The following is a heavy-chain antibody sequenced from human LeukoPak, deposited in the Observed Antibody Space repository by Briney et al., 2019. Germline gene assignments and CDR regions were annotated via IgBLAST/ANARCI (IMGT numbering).Heavy chain of an antibody. CDR1: GYTFTGYY. CDR3: ATKGSPPAYIVGATLDY. V-gene: IGHV1-2*02. Sequence: ASVKVSCKASGYTFTGYYMHWVRQAPGQGLEWMGWINPNSGGTNYAQKFQGRVTMTRDTSISTAYMELSRLRSDDTAAYYCATKGSPPAYIVGATLDYWGQGTLVTVSS. J-gene: IGHJ4*02. D-gene: IGHD1-26*01. CDR2: INPNSGGT.